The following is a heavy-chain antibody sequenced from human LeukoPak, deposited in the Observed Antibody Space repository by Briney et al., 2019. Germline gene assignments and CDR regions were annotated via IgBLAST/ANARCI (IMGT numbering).Heavy chain of an antibody. J-gene: IGHJ4*03. CDR3: ARGATISETGYFDF. Sequence: SETLSLTCAVYGGSFSRYYWSWIRQSPGKGLEWIAEIDHRGDTNYNPSVKSRVTVSVDTSKNQFSLKVRSLSAADTAVYYCARGATISETGYFDFWGQGTLVTVSS. CDR2: IDHRGDT. CDR1: GGSFSRYY. D-gene: IGHD5-24*01. V-gene: IGHV4-34*01.